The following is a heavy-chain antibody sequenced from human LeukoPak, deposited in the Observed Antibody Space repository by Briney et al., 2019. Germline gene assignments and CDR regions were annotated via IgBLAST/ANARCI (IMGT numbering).Heavy chain of an antibody. CDR2: INHSGST. V-gene: IGHV4-34*01. J-gene: IGHJ4*02. CDR1: GGSFSGYY. Sequence: PSETLSLTCAVYGGSFSGYYWSWIRQPPGKGLEWIEEINHSGSTNYNPSLKCRVTISVDTSKNQFSLKLSSVTAADTAVYYCARGTMSGALDYWGQGTLVTVSS. D-gene: IGHD3-3*01. CDR3: ARGTMSGALDY.